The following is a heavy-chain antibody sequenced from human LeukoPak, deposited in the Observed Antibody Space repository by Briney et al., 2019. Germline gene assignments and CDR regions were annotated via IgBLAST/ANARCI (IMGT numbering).Heavy chain of an antibody. J-gene: IGHJ4*02. V-gene: IGHV3-11*04. CDR2: ISSSGSTI. CDR1: GGSISSYY. CDR3: ARGAERPYVWGSYPDFYFDY. Sequence: LSLTCTVSGGSISSYYWSWIRQAPGKGLEWVSYISSSGSTIYYADSVKGRFTISRDNAKNSLYLQMNSLRAEDTAVYYCARGAERPYVWGSYPDFYFDYWGQGTLVTVSS. D-gene: IGHD3-16*02.